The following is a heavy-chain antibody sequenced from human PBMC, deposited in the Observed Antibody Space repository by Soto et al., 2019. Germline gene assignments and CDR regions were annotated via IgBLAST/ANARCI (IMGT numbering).Heavy chain of an antibody. Sequence: QVQLQESGPGLVKPSQTLSLTCTVSGGSISSGGYYWSWIRQHPGKGLEWIGYIYYSGSTYYNPSLKCRVTISVDTSKNQFSLKLSSVTAADTAVYYCARVSEMATISYFDYWGQGTLVTVSS. CDR1: GGSISSGGYY. CDR3: ARVSEMATISYFDY. J-gene: IGHJ4*02. CDR2: IYYSGST. V-gene: IGHV4-31*03. D-gene: IGHD5-12*01.